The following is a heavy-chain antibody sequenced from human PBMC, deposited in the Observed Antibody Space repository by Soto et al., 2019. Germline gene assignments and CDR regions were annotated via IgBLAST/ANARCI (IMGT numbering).Heavy chain of an antibody. CDR2: IYHSGST. CDR1: SGSISSSNW. Sequence: SETLSLTCAVSSGSISSSNWWSWVRQPPGKGLEWIGEIYHSGSTNYNPSLKSRVTISVDKSKNQFSLKLSSVTAADTAVYYCARGVLELRGPRYFAYRGQGTLVTVSS. V-gene: IGHV4-4*02. J-gene: IGHJ4*02. CDR3: ARGVLELRGPRYFAY. D-gene: IGHD1-7*01.